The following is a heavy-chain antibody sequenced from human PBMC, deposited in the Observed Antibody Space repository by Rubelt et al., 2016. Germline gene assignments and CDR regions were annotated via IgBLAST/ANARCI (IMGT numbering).Heavy chain of an antibody. Sequence: QLQLQESGPGLVKPSETLSLTCTVSGGSISSGGYYWSWIRQHPGKGLEWIGYIYYSGSTYYNPSRKGRVTIAVDTSKNQFSLKLSSVTAADAAGYYCARTKVGATGGAYYYGMDVWGQGTTVTVSS. V-gene: IGHV4-31*03. CDR2: IYYSGST. CDR3: ARTKVGATGGAYYYGMDV. CDR1: GGSISSGGYY. D-gene: IGHD1-26*01. J-gene: IGHJ6*02.